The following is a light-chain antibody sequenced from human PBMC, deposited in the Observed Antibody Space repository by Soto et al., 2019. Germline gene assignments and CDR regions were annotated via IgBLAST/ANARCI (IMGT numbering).Light chain of an antibody. J-gene: IGKJ1*01. CDR2: DAS. CDR3: QHRSNSWT. V-gene: IGKV3-11*01. CDR1: QSVRSC. Sequence: EIVLTQSPATLSLSPGERATLSCRASQSVRSCLAWYQQKPGQAPRLLIYDASNRATGIPARFSGSGSGTDFTLTISSLEPEDFAVYYCQHRSNSWTFGQGTKVEIK.